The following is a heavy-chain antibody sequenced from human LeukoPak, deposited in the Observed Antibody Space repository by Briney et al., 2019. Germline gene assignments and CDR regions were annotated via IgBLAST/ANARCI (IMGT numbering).Heavy chain of an antibody. CDR3: ARGVHVRKYDSNHNCFDP. J-gene: IGHJ5*02. V-gene: IGHV1-46*01. Sequence: RASVKVSCKASGYTFTSYYMYWVRQAPGQGLEWMGLINPGGGSTNYAQKFQGRVTVTRDMSTSTVYMELSSLRSDDTAVYYCARGVHVRKYDSNHNCFDPWGQGTLVTVSS. CDR1: GYTFTSYY. CDR2: INPGGGST. D-gene: IGHD3-22*01.